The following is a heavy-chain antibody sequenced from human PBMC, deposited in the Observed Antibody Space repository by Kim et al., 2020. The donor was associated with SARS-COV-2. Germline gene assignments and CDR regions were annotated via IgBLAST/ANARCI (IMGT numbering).Heavy chain of an antibody. D-gene: IGHD6-13*01. J-gene: IGHJ3*02. CDR1: GYTFTGYY. CDR3: ARLERDSSSRAAFDI. CDR2: INPNSGCT. Sequence: ASVKVSCKASGYTFTGYYMHWVRQAPGQGLEWMGWINPNSGCTNYAQKFQGRVTMTRDTSISTAYMELSRLRSDDTAVYYCARLERDSSSRAAFDIWGQGTMVTVSS. V-gene: IGHV1-2*02.